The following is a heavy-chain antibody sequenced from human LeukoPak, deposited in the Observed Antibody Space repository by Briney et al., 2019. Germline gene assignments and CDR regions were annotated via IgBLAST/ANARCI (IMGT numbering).Heavy chain of an antibody. D-gene: IGHD3-9*01. CDR3: ARAYFSILARYYIDY. V-gene: IGHV3-71*01. CDR2: IRSKAYGGTT. J-gene: IGHJ4*02. CDR1: GFTVSSNY. Sequence: GGSLRLSCAVSGFTVSSNYMSWVRQAPGKGLELVGFIRSKAYGGTTEYAASMKGRFTISRDDSKSIAYLQMNSLKTEATAVYYCARAYFSILARYYIDYWGQGTLVTVSS.